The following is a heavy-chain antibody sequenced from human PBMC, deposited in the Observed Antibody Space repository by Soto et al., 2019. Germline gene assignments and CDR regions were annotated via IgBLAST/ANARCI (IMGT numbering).Heavy chain of an antibody. V-gene: IGHV4-30-4*01. Sequence: PSETLSLTCTVSGGSISSGDYYWSWIRQPPGKGLEWIGYIYYSGSTYYNPSLKSRVTISVDTSKNQFSLKLSSVTAADTAVYYCARVTTPAPMELFDPWGQGTLVTV. D-gene: IGHD4-17*01. CDR2: IYYSGST. J-gene: IGHJ5*02. CDR3: ARVTTPAPMELFDP. CDR1: GGSISSGDYY.